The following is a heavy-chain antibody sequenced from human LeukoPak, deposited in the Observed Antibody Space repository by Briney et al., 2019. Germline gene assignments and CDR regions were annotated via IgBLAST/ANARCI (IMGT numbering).Heavy chain of an antibody. D-gene: IGHD5-24*01. Sequence: PSDTLSLTCTVSGGPINSYYWIWIRQPPAKGLEGIGYIYYSGSTNYNPSLKSRVTISLDTSKNQFSLKRSSVTAADTAVYYCARAVIKMATPFDYWGQGTLVTVSS. J-gene: IGHJ4*02. CDR2: IYYSGST. CDR1: GGPINSYY. V-gene: IGHV4-59*07. CDR3: ARAVIKMATPFDY.